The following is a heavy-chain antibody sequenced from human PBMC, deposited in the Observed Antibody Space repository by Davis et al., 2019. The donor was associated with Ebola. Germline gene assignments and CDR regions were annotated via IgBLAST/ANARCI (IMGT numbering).Heavy chain of an antibody. V-gene: IGHV4-59*12. CDR3: ARGRAMVQY. D-gene: IGHD5-18*01. CDR1: SGSISNYY. Sequence: SETLSLTCTVSSGSISNYYWSWVRQPPGERLQWIGYIYYLGSTNYNPSLKSRVTISVDTSKNQFSLKLSSVTAADTAVYYCARGRAMVQYWGQGTLVTVSS. J-gene: IGHJ4*02. CDR2: IYYLGST.